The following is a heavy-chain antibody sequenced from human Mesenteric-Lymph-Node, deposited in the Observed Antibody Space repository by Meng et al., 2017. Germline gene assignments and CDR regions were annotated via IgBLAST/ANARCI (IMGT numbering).Heavy chain of an antibody. D-gene: IGHD5-18*01. CDR1: GASVSSDY. J-gene: IGHJ5*02. CDR3: ARGGYSYVRPFDP. CDR2: IYNTGST. Sequence: SETLSLTCTVSGASVSSDYWSWIRQPPGKGLEWIGYIYNTGSTNYNPSLKSRVTISVDTSKNQFSLKVSSVTAADTAVYYCARGGYSYVRPFDPWGQGNLVTVSS. V-gene: IGHV4-59*02.